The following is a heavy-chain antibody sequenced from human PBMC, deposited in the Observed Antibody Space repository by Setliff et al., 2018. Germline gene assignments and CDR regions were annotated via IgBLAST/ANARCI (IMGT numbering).Heavy chain of an antibody. CDR1: GFTFNKYW. J-gene: IGHJ4*02. V-gene: IGHV3-7*03. CDR2: IDPDGIGK. CDR3: AKDIVGYSSTWPKRDYFDY. D-gene: IGHD6-13*01. Sequence: GGSLRLSCAASGFTFNKYWMTWVRQAPGKGLEWVANIDPDGIGKYYIDSVRGRFTISRDNAQNTLYLQMNSLRAEDTAIYYCAKDIVGYSSTWPKRDYFDYWGQGTLVTVSS.